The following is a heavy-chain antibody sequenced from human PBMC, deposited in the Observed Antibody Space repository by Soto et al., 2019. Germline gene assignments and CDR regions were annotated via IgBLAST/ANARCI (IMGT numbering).Heavy chain of an antibody. J-gene: IGHJ2*01. V-gene: IGHV5-51*01. CDR2: IYPGDSDT. CDR1: GYPFTTYW. CDR3: ARARSHWYFDL. Sequence: GESLKISCQISGYPFTTYWIGWVRQMPGKGLEWMGIIYPGDSDTRYSPSFQGQVTISADKSISTAYLQWSSLRASDTAMYYCARARSHWYFDLWGRGTLVTVSS. D-gene: IGHD4-17*01.